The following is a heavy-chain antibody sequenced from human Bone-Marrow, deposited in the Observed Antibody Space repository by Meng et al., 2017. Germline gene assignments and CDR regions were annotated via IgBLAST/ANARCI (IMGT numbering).Heavy chain of an antibody. D-gene: IGHD1-1*01. CDR1: GVAFSGYY. V-gene: IGHV4-34*01. J-gene: IGHJ1*01. Sequence: QVQLKQLGAGLLKPSETLSLTCAGYGVAFSGYYWSWIRQPPGKGLEWIGEINHSGSTNYNPSLKSRVTISVDTSKNQFSLKLSSVTAADTAVYYCARGTRPLLFQHWGQGTLVTVSS. CDR3: ARGTRPLLFQH. CDR2: INHSGST.